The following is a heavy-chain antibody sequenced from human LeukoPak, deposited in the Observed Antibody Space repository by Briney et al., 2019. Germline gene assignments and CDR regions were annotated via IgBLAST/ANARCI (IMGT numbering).Heavy chain of an antibody. V-gene: IGHV1-8*01. CDR3: ARLPGEDTAMALPFDY. CDR2: MNPNSGNT. Sequence: ASVKVSCKASGYTFTSYDINWVRQATGQGLEWMGWMNPNSGNTGYAQKFRGRVTMTRNTSISTAYMELSSLRSEDTAVYYCARLPGEDTAMALPFDYWGQGTLVTVSS. J-gene: IGHJ4*02. CDR1: GYTFTSYD. D-gene: IGHD5-18*01.